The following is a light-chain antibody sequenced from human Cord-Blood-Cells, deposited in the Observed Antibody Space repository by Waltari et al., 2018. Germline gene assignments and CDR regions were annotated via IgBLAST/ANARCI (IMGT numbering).Light chain of an antibody. CDR1: SSDVGGYNY. J-gene: IGLJ3*02. Sequence: QSALTQPASVSGSPGQSITISCTGTSSDVGGYNYVSWYQQHPGKAPKLMIYDVSKRPSGVSNRFSGSKSGNTASLTISGLHAEDEADYYCSSYTSSSTFEWVFGGGTKLTVL. CDR2: DVS. V-gene: IGLV2-14*01. CDR3: SSYTSSSTFEWV.